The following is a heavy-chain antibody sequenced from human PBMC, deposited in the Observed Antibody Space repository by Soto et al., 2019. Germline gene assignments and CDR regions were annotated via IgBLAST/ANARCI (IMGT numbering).Heavy chain of an antibody. J-gene: IGHJ3*02. CDR1: GFTFSSYA. D-gene: IGHD6-13*01. Sequence: QVQLVESGGGVVQPERSLRLSCAASGFTFSSYAMHWVRQAPGKGLEWVAVISYDGSNKYYADSVKGRFIISRDNSKNTLSLQTNSLRAEDTAVYYCASEVEQPDAFDIWGQGTMVTVSS. V-gene: IGHV3-30-3*01. CDR3: ASEVEQPDAFDI. CDR2: ISYDGSNK.